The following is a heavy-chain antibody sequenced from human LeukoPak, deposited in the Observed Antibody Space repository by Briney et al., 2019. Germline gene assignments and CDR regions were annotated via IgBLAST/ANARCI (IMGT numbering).Heavy chain of an antibody. CDR1: GFTFSSYW. V-gene: IGHV3-7*01. CDR2: IKQDGSEK. D-gene: IGHD2-15*01. Sequence: QPGGSLRLSCAASGFTFSSYWMSWVRQAPGKGLEWVANIKQDGSEKYYVDSVKGRFTISRDNAKNSLYLQMNSLRAEDTAVYYCAREYCSGGSCYYYYYYMDVWGEGTTVTVSS. J-gene: IGHJ6*03. CDR3: AREYCSGGSCYYYYYYMDV.